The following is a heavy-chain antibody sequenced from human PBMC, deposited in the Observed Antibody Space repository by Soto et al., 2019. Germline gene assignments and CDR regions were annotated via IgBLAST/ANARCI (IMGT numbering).Heavy chain of an antibody. CDR3: ARDWSRYYDNSGLIWFY. CDR2: ISAYNGDT. CDR1: GYTFRSYG. V-gene: IGHV1-18*04. D-gene: IGHD3-22*01. Sequence: QIQLVQSGGEVKKPGASVKVSCKASGYTFRSYGISWVRQAPGQGLEWAGWISAYNGDTHYAPKFQERITLTTETSTDTAYMELRSLILADTAVYYCARDWSRYYDNSGLIWFYWGQGSLVTVSS. J-gene: IGHJ4*02.